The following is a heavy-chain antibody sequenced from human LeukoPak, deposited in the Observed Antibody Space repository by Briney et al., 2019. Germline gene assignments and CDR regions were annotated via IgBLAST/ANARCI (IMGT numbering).Heavy chain of an antibody. J-gene: IGHJ4*02. V-gene: IGHV3-30*01. CDR1: GITLSSYA. CDR3: ARDSTYYYDSGSSGPHYFDN. D-gene: IGHD3-10*01. CDR2: ISSGGTDE. Sequence: GGSLRLSCAASGITLSSYAMHWVRQAPGKGLEWVSLISSGGTDEYYADSVKGRFTISRDNSKNTLYLQLNSLRGEDTAVYYCARDSTYYYDSGSSGPHYFDNWGQGALVTVSS.